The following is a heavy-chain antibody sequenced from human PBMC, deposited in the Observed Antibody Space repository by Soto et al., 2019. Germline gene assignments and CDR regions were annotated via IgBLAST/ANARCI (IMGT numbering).Heavy chain of an antibody. D-gene: IGHD3-3*01. CDR3: ARGQRFSDWFDP. J-gene: IGHJ5*02. Sequence: QVHLQQSGPGLVNPSETLSLTCTVSGGSMSSYYWTWIRQPAGKGLEWIGRVYSSGGTHYNPSLKSRVTISLDTSKNPFSLRLLSVTDADTAVYYCARGQRFSDWFDPWGKGTLVTVSS. CDR2: VYSSGGT. V-gene: IGHV4-4*07. CDR1: GGSMSSYY.